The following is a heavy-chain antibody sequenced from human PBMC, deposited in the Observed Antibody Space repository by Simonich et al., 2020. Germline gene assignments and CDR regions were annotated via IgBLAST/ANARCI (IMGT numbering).Heavy chain of an antibody. D-gene: IGHD7-27*01. CDR2: SNPNSGGT. V-gene: IGHV1-2*02. Sequence: QVQLVQYGAEVKKPGASVKVSCQASGYTFTGYYKHGGRQGPGQGLEWMGWSNPNSGGTNYAQKFQGRVTMTREPSISTAYMELSRLRSDDTAVYYCARGRLTGDKGAFDIWGQGTMVTVSS. CDR1: GYTFTGYY. J-gene: IGHJ3*02. CDR3: ARGRLTGDKGAFDI.